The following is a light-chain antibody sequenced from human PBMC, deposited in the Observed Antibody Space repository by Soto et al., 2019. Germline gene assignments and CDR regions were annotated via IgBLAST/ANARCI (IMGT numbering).Light chain of an antibody. J-gene: IGLJ3*02. CDR2: EGS. Sequence: QSALTQPASVSGSPGQSITISCTGTSSDVGSYNLVSWYQHHPGKAPKLMIYEGSKRPSGVSNRFSGSKSGNTASLTISGLQAEYEADYYCCSYAGSSVFGGGTKVTVL. CDR1: SSDVGSYNL. V-gene: IGLV2-23*01. CDR3: CSYAGSSV.